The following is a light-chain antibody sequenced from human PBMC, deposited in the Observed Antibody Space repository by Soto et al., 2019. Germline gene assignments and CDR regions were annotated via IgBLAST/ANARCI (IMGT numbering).Light chain of an antibody. Sequence: EIVLTQSPDTLSLSPGERATLSCRASQRVPSNFLAWYQQKPGQAPILLIYDISRRATGIPDRFSGNGSGTDFTLTISRLEPEDFAVYYCQPYDSSWTFGQGTTVEI. J-gene: IGKJ1*01. CDR2: DIS. CDR3: QPYDSSWT. CDR1: QRVPSNF. V-gene: IGKV3-20*01.